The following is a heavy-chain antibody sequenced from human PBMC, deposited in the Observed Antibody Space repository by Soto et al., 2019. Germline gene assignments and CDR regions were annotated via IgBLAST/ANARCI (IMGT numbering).Heavy chain of an antibody. CDR2: ITSDTKTI. CDR1: GFRFNIYS. V-gene: IGHV3-48*01. CDR3: ARSVEGHFDY. J-gene: IGHJ4*02. Sequence: EVPLVESGGGLVQPGGSLRLSCAASGFRFNIYSMNWVRQAPGKGLEWSSYITSDTKTIKYADSVKGRFTISRDNAKNSLYLQMNSLRAEDTAVYYCARSVEGHFDYWGQGTLVTVSS.